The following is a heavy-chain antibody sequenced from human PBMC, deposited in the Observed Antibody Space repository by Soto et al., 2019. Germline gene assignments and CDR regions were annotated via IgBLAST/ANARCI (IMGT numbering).Heavy chain of an antibody. CDR2: ISANGGST. V-gene: IGHV3-23*01. D-gene: IGHD4-17*01. CDR1: GFTFSSYA. J-gene: IGHJ5*02. Sequence: EVQLLESGGGLIQPGGSLRLSCAASGFTFSSYAMTWVRQAPGKGLDWVSTISANGGSTYYADSVKGRFTISRDNSMHTLYLQTNSLRAEDTAVYYCAKDRDYGDYDDIFGWFDPWGQGTLVTVSS. CDR3: AKDRDYGDYDDIFGWFDP.